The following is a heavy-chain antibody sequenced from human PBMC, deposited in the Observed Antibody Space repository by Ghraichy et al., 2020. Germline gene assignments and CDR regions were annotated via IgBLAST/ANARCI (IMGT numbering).Heavy chain of an antibody. Sequence: SETLSLTCAVYGGSFSGYYWSWIRQPPGKGLEWIGEINHSGSTNYNPSLKSRVTISVDTSKNQFSLKLSSVTAADTAVYYCAREGPLYDYVWGSYRRNWFDPWGQGTLVTVSS. CDR1: GGSFSGYY. J-gene: IGHJ5*02. CDR3: AREGPLYDYVWGSYRRNWFDP. CDR2: INHSGST. D-gene: IGHD3-16*02. V-gene: IGHV4-34*01.